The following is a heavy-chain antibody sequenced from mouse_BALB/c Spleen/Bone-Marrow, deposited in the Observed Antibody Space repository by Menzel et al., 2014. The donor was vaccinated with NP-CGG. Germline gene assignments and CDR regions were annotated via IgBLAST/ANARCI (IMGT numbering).Heavy chain of an antibody. V-gene: IGHV5-9-2*01. CDR2: ISGGGSYR. Sequence: EVNLVDSGGGLVKPGGSLKLSCTASGFTFSSYGMSWVRQTPEKRLEWVATISGGGSYRYYPDSVQGRITISRDNAKNNLYLQMSSLRSEDTALYYCATQNFDYWGQGTTLTVSS. CDR1: GFTFSSYG. J-gene: IGHJ2*01. CDR3: ATQNFDY.